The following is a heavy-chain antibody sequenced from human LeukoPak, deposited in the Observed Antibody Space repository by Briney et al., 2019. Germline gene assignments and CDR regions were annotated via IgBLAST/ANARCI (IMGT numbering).Heavy chain of an antibody. CDR2: ISPSGDST. D-gene: IGHD3-10*01. Sequence: PGGSLRLSCAVYGFTFSGSYMNWVRQAPGKRLEYVSAISPSGDSTHYTNSVKGRFTISRDNSKNTLFLQMGSLTAEDMAVYYCARGLNYGSGQYYFDYWGQGTPVTVSS. J-gene: IGHJ4*02. CDR1: GFTFSGSY. V-gene: IGHV3-64*01. CDR3: ARGLNYGSGQYYFDY.